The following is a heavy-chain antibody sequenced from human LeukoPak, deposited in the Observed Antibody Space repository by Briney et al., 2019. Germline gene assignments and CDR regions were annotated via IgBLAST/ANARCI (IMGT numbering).Heavy chain of an antibody. D-gene: IGHD3-22*01. Sequence: PSETLSLTCTVSGESISGFYWTWIRQPAGKGLEWIGRIYTSGSTNYNPSLKSRVTMSVDTSKNQFSLKLSSVTAADTAVYYCARDGGYDSSGYYIWGQGTMVTVSS. CDR2: IYTSGST. CDR1: GESISGFY. CDR3: ARDGGYDSSGYYI. V-gene: IGHV4-4*07. J-gene: IGHJ3*02.